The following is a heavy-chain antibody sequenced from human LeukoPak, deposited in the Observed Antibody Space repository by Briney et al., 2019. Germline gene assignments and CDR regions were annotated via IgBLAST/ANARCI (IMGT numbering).Heavy chain of an antibody. CDR1: GGSISSYY. CDR2: ISYSGST. D-gene: IGHD4-17*01. Sequence: PSETLSLTCTVSGGSISSYYWSWIRLPPGKGLDWIGYISYSGSTNYNPSLKSRVTISIDTSKNQFSLKLSSVTAADTAVYYCARGHGDNEGIGWFDPWGQGTLVTVSA. V-gene: IGHV4-59*01. CDR3: ARGHGDNEGIGWFDP. J-gene: IGHJ5*02.